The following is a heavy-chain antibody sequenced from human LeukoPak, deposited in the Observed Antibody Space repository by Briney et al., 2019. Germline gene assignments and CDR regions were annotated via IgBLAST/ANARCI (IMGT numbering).Heavy chain of an antibody. D-gene: IGHD3-22*01. CDR3: ARDSYYDSRGFDY. CDR1: GFTFSSYS. CDR2: ISSSSSYI. Sequence: GGSLRLSCAASGFTFSSYSMNWVRQAPGEGLEWVSSISSSSSYIYYADSVKGRFTISRDNAKNSLYLQMNSLRAEDTAVYYCARDSYYDSRGFDYWGQGTLVTVSS. J-gene: IGHJ4*02. V-gene: IGHV3-21*01.